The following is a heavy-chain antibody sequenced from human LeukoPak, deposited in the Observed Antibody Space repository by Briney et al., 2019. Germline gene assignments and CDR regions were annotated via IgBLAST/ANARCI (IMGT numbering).Heavy chain of an antibody. Sequence: SETLSLTCTVSGGSISSSSYYWGWIRQPPGKGLEWIGSIYYSGSTYYNPSLKSRVTISVDTSKNQFSLKLSSVTAADTAVYYCARDPERGSYSDYWGQGTLVTVSS. CDR2: IYYSGST. V-gene: IGHV4-39*07. D-gene: IGHD3-10*01. CDR1: GGSISSSSYY. CDR3: ARDPERGSYSDY. J-gene: IGHJ4*02.